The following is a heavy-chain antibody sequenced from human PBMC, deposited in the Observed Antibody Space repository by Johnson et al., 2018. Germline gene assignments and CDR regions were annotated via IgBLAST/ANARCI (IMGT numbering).Heavy chain of an antibody. V-gene: IGHV3-11*04. CDR3: ARDRRPSYYYYMDG. J-gene: IGHJ6*03. CDR1: GFTFSDYY. CDR2: ISSDGSSI. Sequence: QVQLVESGGGLVKXGGSLRLSCAASGFTFSDYYMSWIRQAPGKGLEWVSYISSDGSSISYADPVKGRITISRDNAKNSMYLQMNSLRAEDTAVYYCARDRRPSYYYYMDGWGKGTTVTVS.